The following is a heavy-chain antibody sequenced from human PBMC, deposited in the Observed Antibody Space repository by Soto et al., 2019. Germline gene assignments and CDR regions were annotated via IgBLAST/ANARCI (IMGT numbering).Heavy chain of an antibody. CDR3: ARSTYQFWKRTYHSPKGV. J-gene: IGHJ6*01. D-gene: IGHD3-3*01. CDR1: GYTFTDHA. Sequence: QVQLVQSGAEVKKPGASVRISCKPSGYTFTDHAVHWVRQAPGQRLEWLGWINAGNGNPKYSQRFQGRVTITRGTSASTAHMELSSPGSEGTAGYYRARSTYQFWKRTYHSPKGVWGQWNKVTVPS. V-gene: IGHV1-3*01. CDR2: INAGNGNP.